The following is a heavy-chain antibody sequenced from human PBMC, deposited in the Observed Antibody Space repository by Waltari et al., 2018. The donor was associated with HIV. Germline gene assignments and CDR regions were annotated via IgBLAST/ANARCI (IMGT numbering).Heavy chain of an antibody. V-gene: IGHV1-24*01. CDR1: GYTLTELS. CDR2: FDPKDAET. Sequence: QVQLVQSGAEVTKPGASVKVSCKASGYTLTELSMHWVRQAPGKGLEWMGGFDPKDAETIYAQKFQGRVTMTEDTSTDTAYMELGSLRSEDTARYYCATAQICSTSSCYAYWGQGTRVTVSS. D-gene: IGHD2-2*01. J-gene: IGHJ4*02. CDR3: ATAQICSTSSCYAY.